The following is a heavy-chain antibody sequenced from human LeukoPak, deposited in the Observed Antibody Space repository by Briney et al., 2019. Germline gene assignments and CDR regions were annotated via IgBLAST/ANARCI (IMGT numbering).Heavy chain of an antibody. Sequence: ASVKVSCKASGYTFTAYYIHWARQAPGQGLEWMGWINPNTGGTNFAQRFQGRVTMTRDTSINTAYMELSSLRSDDTAMYYCAREGAPRLSSYFDHWGQGTLVTVSS. D-gene: IGHD2-21*02. CDR1: GYTFTAYY. CDR3: AREGAPRLSSYFDH. CDR2: INPNTGGT. V-gene: IGHV1-2*02. J-gene: IGHJ4*02.